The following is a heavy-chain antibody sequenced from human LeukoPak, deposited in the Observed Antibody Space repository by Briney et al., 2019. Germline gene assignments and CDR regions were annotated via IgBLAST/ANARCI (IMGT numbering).Heavy chain of an antibody. CDR2: IYHTGSS. CDR3: ARVSLPGELRIH. D-gene: IGHD1-26*01. CDR1: GYSISSGCY. J-gene: IGHJ4*02. V-gene: IGHV4-38-2*02. Sequence: SETLSLTCTVSGYSISSGCYWGCIRQPPGKGLEWIGSIYHTGSSYYNPSLKSRVTISLDTSKNQFSLKLSSVTAADTAVYYCARVSLPGELRIHWGQGTLVTVSS.